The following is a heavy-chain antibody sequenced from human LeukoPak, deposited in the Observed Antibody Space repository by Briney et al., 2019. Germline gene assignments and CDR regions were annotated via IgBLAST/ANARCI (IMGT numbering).Heavy chain of an antibody. CDR3: ARAAYGDYRFDY. Sequence: PGGPLRLSCAASGFTFSSYDMHWVRQATGKGLEWVSAIGTAGDTYYPGSVKGRFTISRENAKNSLYLQMNSLRAGDTAVYYCARAAYGDYRFDYWGQGTLVTVSS. J-gene: IGHJ4*02. V-gene: IGHV3-13*01. D-gene: IGHD4-17*01. CDR2: IGTAGDT. CDR1: GFTFSSYD.